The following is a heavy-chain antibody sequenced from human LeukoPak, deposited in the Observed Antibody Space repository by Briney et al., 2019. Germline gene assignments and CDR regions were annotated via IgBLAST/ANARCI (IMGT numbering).Heavy chain of an antibody. CDR1: GFSPSTSGVG. V-gene: IGHV2-5*01. J-gene: IGHJ6*02. D-gene: IGHD3-3*01. CDR2: IYWNDDK. Sequence: SGPTLVKPTQTLTLTCTFSGFSPSTSGVGVGWIRQPPGKALEWLALIYWNDDKRYSPSLKSRLTITKDTSKNQVVLTMTNMDPVDTATYYCAHSRPLRAYYDFWSGYPPSNYYYGMDVWGQGTTVTVSS. CDR3: AHSRPLRAYYDFWSGYPPSNYYYGMDV.